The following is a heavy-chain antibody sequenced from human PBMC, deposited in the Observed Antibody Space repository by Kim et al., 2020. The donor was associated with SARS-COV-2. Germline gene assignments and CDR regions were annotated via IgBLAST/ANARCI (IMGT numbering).Heavy chain of an antibody. Sequence: GESLKISCKGSGYIFSNYWIAWVRQMPGKGLEWMGIIYPGDSDTRYSPPFQGQVTISADKSINTAYLQWSSLKASDTAMYYCARQLDSGGYNYIKPWGQGTLVTVSS. CDR1: GYIFSNYW. CDR3: ARQLDSGGYNYIKP. V-gene: IGHV5-51*01. J-gene: IGHJ5*02. D-gene: IGHD3-22*01. CDR2: IYPGDSDT.